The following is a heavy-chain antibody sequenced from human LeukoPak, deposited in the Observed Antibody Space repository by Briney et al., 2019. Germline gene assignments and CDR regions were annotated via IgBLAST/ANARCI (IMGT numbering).Heavy chain of an antibody. V-gene: IGHV3-23*01. CDR1: GFTFSSYA. CDR3: AKDPVPGYSSGWYNYFDY. Sequence: GGSLRLSCAASGFTFSSYAMSWVRQAPGKGLEWVSAISGSGDSTYYADSVKGRSTISRDNSKNTLYLQMNSLRAEDTAVYYCAKDPVPGYSSGWYNYFDYWGQGTLVTVSS. CDR2: ISGSGDST. D-gene: IGHD6-19*01. J-gene: IGHJ4*02.